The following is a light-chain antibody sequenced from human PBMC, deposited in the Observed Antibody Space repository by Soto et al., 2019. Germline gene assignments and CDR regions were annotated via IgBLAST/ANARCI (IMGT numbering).Light chain of an antibody. CDR1: QSISSY. Sequence: DIQMTQSPSSLSASVGDRVTITCRASQSISSYLNWYQQKPGKAPKLLIYSASSLQSGVPSRFSGSGSGTDFTLTISSLQPKVFAIYYCQQSYSTLGIFGQGTKLEIK. CDR3: QQSYSTLGI. V-gene: IGKV1-39*01. J-gene: IGKJ2*01. CDR2: SAS.